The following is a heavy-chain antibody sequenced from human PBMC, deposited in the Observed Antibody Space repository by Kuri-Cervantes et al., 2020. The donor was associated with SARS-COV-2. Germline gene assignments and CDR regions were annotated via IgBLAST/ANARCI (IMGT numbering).Heavy chain of an antibody. V-gene: IGHV3-23*03. CDR1: GFTFSSYA. J-gene: IGHJ4*02. CDR2: IYSGGSST. CDR3: AKDRGALDY. D-gene: IGHD1-26*01. Sequence: GGSLRLSCAASGFTFSSYAMSWVRQAPGKGLEWVSVIYSGGSSTYYADSVQGRFTISRDNSKNTLYLQMNSLRAEDTAVYYCAKDRGALDYWGQGTLVTVSS.